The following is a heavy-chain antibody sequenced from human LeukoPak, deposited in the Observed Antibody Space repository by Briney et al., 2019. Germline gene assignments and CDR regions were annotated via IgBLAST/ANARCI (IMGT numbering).Heavy chain of an antibody. Sequence: SETLSLTCTVSGDSISTSNSYWGWIRQPPGKGLEWIGSIYHSGSTYYNPSLKSRVTISVDTSKNRFSLKLSSVTAADTAVYYCASKSNWGQGTLVTVSS. CDR3: ASKSN. CDR1: GDSISTSNSY. J-gene: IGHJ4*02. CDR2: IYHSGST. V-gene: IGHV4-39*07.